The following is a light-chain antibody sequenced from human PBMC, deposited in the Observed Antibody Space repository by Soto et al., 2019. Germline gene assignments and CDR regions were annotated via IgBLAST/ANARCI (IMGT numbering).Light chain of an antibody. Sequence: EMVLTQSPATLSLSPGERATLSCRASQSVSSYLAWYQQKPGHAPRLLIYDASNRASGIPATFSGSESGTEFTITITNLEPEDPAFNYCQKRTNGQPIYTSGQETKLAIK. CDR2: DAS. CDR3: QKRTNGQPIYT. J-gene: IGKJ2*01. V-gene: IGKV3-11*01. CDR1: QSVSSY.